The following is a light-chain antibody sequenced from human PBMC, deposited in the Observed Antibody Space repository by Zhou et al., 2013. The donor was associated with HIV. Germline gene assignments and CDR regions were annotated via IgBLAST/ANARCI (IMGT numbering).Light chain of an antibody. V-gene: IGKV1-8*01. CDR1: QAISTY. J-gene: IGKJ4*01. CDR3: QQSVT. Sequence: AIRMTQSPSSFSASTGDRVTITCRASQAISTYLAWYQQKPGKAPNLLIYKAASLESGVPSRFSGSGSGTEFTLTISSLQPDDFATYYCQQSVTFGGGTK. CDR2: KAA.